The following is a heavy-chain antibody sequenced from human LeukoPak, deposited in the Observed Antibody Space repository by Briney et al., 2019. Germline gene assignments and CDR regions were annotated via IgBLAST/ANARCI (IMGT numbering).Heavy chain of an antibody. D-gene: IGHD2-15*01. V-gene: IGHV5-51*01. CDR1: GYSFTSYW. CDR3: ARKPGYCSGGSCYSFIDY. Sequence: GESLKISCKGSGYSFTSYWIGWVRQMPGKGLEWMGIIYPGDSDTRYSPSFQGQVTISADKSISTAYLQWSSLKASDTAMYYCARKPGYCSGGSCYSFIDYWGQGTLVTVSS. CDR2: IYPGDSDT. J-gene: IGHJ4*02.